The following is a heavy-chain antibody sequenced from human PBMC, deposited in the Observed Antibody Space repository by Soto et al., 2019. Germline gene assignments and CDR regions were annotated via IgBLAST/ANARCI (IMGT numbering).Heavy chain of an antibody. J-gene: IGHJ4*02. D-gene: IGHD3-9*01. CDR3: ARTTRYDILTGYYRGGFDY. Sequence: ASVKVSCKASGYTFTSYAMHWVRQAPGQRLEWMGWINAGNGNTKYSQKFQGRVTITRDTSASTAYMELSNLRSEDTAVYYCARTTRYDILTGYYRGGFDYWGQGTLVTVSS. CDR1: GYTFTSYA. V-gene: IGHV1-3*01. CDR2: INAGNGNT.